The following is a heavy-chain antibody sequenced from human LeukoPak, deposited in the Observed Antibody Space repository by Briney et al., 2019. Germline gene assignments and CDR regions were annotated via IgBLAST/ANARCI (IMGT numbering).Heavy chain of an antibody. Sequence: GGSLRLSCAASGFTVSSNYMSWVRQAPGKGLEWVSVIYSGGSTYHADSVKGRFTISRDNSKNTLYLQMNSLRAEDTAVYYCARGPSIAAAGTGDYWGQGTLVTVSS. V-gene: IGHV3-53*01. CDR2: IYSGGST. D-gene: IGHD6-13*01. CDR3: ARGPSIAAAGTGDY. J-gene: IGHJ4*02. CDR1: GFTVSSNY.